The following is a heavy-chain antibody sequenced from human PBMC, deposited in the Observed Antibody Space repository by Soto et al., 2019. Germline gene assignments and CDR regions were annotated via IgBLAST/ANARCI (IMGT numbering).Heavy chain of an antibody. V-gene: IGHV3-30*18. Sequence: QVQLVESGGGVVQPGRSLRLSCVASGFTCNNYGMHWVRQAPGKGLEWVAIISYDGSNKYYADSVMGRFTISRNNSKNTLYLQMNSLRDEDTAVYYCAKYLWGDRSGYHYGGYYWGQGTRVTVSS. CDR2: ISYDGSNK. J-gene: IGHJ4*02. CDR1: GFTCNNYG. CDR3: AKYLWGDRSGYHYGGYY. D-gene: IGHD3-22*01.